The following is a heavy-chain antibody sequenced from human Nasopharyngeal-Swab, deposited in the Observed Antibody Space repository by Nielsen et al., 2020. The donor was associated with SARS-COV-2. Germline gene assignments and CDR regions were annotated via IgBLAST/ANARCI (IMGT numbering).Heavy chain of an antibody. CDR2: FYTGHSDT. CDR3: ARGGGRTGYYFDS. CDR1: GYSFTDYW. D-gene: IGHD1-14*01. Sequence: GESLKISCKASGYSFTDYWIGWVRQMPGQGLEWMGIFYTGHSDTKYSPSFQGQVTISADRSLTTAYLQWTSLKTSDTAIYYCARGGGRTGYYFDSWGQGTPVTVFS. J-gene: IGHJ4*02. V-gene: IGHV5-51*01.